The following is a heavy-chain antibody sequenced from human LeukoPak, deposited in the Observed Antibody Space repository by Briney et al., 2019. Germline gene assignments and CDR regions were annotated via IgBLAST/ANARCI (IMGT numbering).Heavy chain of an antibody. J-gene: IGHJ6*02. V-gene: IGHV3-53*01. CDR3: ARVNYYDSSGYYGAPYYYGMDV. D-gene: IGHD3-22*01. CDR1: GFTVSSNY. Sequence: GGSLRLSCAASGFTVSSNYMSWVRQAPGKGLEWVSVIYSGGSTYYADTVKGRFTISRDNSKNTLYLQMNSLRAEDTAVYYCARVNYYDSSGYYGAPYYYGMDVWGQGTTVTVSS. CDR2: IYSGGST.